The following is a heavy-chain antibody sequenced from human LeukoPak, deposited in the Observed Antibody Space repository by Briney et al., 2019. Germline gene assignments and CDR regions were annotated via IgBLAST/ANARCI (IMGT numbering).Heavy chain of an antibody. CDR2: INPNSGGT. CDR1: GYTFTSYD. CDR3: AREAGFDY. Sequence: GASVKVSCKASGYTFTSYDINWVRQAPGQGLEWMGWINPNSGGTNYAQKFQGRVTMTRDTSISTAHMELSRLRSDDTAVYYCAREAGFDYWGQGTLVTVSS. J-gene: IGHJ4*02. V-gene: IGHV1-2*02.